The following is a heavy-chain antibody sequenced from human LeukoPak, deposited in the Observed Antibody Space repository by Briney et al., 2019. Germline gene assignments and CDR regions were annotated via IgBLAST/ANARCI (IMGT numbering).Heavy chain of an antibody. D-gene: IGHD6-19*01. Sequence: GASVKVTFTSSGYTFTGYYMHWVRQAPGQGLEWMGWINPNSGGTNYAQKFQGRVTMTRDTSISTAYMELSRLRSDDTAVYYCARADDPGIAVSAIGYWGQGTLVTVSS. CDR2: INPNSGGT. J-gene: IGHJ4*02. CDR1: GYTFTGYY. CDR3: ARADDPGIAVSAIGY. V-gene: IGHV1-2*02.